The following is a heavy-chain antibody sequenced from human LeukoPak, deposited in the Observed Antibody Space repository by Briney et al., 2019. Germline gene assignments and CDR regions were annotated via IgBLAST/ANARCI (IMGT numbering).Heavy chain of an antibody. CDR3: AATLTVTTGSTYYSMDV. D-gene: IGHD4-17*01. CDR2: IVVGSVNT. V-gene: IGHV1-58*01. CDR1: GFTFATSA. J-gene: IGHJ6*02. Sequence: GASVKVSCKASGFTFATSAVQWVRQARGQRLEWVGWIVVGSVNTNYAQKFQERVTITRDMSTSTAYMELSSPRSEDTAVYYCAATLTVTTGSTYYSMDVWGQGTTVTVSS.